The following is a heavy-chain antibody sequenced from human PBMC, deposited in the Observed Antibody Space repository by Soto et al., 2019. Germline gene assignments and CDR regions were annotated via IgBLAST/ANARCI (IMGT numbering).Heavy chain of an antibody. Sequence: PSETLSLTCTVSGGSISSSSYYWGWIRQPPWKGLEWIGSIYYSGSTYYNPSLKSRVTISVDTSKNQFSLKLSSVTAADTAVYYCARPQSIAAPNEGWFDPWGQGXLFTVSS. CDR2: IYYSGST. D-gene: IGHD6-6*01. CDR3: ARPQSIAAPNEGWFDP. V-gene: IGHV4-39*01. J-gene: IGHJ5*02. CDR1: GGSISSSSYY.